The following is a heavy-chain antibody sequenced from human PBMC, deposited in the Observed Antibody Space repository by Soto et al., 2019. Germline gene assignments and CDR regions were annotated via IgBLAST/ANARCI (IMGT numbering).Heavy chain of an antibody. Sequence: QVQLVQSGAEVKKPGSSVKVSCKASGGTFSSYAISWVRQAPGQGLEWMGGIIPIFGTANYAQKFRGRVTITADESTSTAYMELSSLRSEDTAVYYCARAYIAARPGSDYYYGMDVWGQGTTVTVSS. D-gene: IGHD6-6*01. CDR1: GGTFSSYA. J-gene: IGHJ6*02. CDR2: IIPIFGTA. V-gene: IGHV1-69*01. CDR3: ARAYIAARPGSDYYYGMDV.